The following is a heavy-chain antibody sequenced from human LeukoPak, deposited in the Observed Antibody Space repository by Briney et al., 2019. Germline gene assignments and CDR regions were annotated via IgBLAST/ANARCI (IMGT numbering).Heavy chain of an antibody. Sequence: GGSLRLSCAASGFTFSRRTMNWVRQAPGKGLEWVANISPDGSDKYYVDSVRGRFTISRDNAQNSVNLQMNSLRAEDSAVYYCGRWGVNAGLDRWGQGTLVSVAS. CDR2: ISPDGSDK. V-gene: IGHV3-7*01. D-gene: IGHD3-10*01. J-gene: IGHJ5*02. CDR1: GFTFSRRT. CDR3: GRWGVNAGLDR.